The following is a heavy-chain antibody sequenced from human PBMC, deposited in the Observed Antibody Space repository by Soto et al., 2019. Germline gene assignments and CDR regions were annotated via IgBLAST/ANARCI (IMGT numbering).Heavy chain of an antibody. J-gene: IGHJ4*02. CDR3: PHHYCYESSAPLDY. V-gene: IGHV2-5*01. D-gene: IGHD3-22*01. CDR1: GFSLSTSGVG. Sequence: SGPTLVNPTQTLTLTCTFSGFSLSTSGVGVGWIRQPPGKALEWLALIYWNDDKRYSPSLKSRLTITKDTSKNQVVLTMTNMDPVDTATYSCPHHYCYESSAPLDYWGQGTLVTVSS. CDR2: IYWNDDK.